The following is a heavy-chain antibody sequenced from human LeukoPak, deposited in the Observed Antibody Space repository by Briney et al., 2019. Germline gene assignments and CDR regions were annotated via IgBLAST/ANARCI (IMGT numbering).Heavy chain of an antibody. Sequence: GGSLRLSCAASGFTVSSNYMSWVRQAPGKGLEWVSVIYSGGSTYYADSVKGRFTISRDNSKNTLYLQMNSLRAEDTAVYYCARVGYYGSGSSDFDYWGQGTLVTVSS. J-gene: IGHJ4*02. CDR1: GFTVSSNY. CDR3: ARVGYYGSGSSDFDY. V-gene: IGHV3-66*01. D-gene: IGHD3-10*01. CDR2: IYSGGST.